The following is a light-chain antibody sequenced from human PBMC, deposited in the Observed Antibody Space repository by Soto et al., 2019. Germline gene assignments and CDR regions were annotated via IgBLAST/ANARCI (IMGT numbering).Light chain of an antibody. V-gene: IGKV3-20*01. Sequence: EIVLTQSPGTLSLSPGERATLSCRASQNVGSRYLGRYQQKPGQAPRLLIYGTSNRATGIPDRFSGSGSGRDFSLTISSLEPGDLAVYYCQQYGSSPRTFGQGTKVEIK. J-gene: IGKJ1*01. CDR2: GTS. CDR1: QNVGSRY. CDR3: QQYGSSPRT.